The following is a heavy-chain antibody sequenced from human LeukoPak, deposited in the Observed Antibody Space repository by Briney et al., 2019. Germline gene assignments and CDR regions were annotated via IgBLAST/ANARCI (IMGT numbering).Heavy chain of an antibody. V-gene: IGHV4-59*01. CDR1: GGSISSYY. Sequence: SETLSLTCTVSGGSISSYYWSWIRQPPGKGLEWIGYIYYSGSTNYNPSLKRRVTISVDTSKNQFSLKLSSVTAADTAVYYCARLMVRGAKSYYYGMDVWGQGTTVTVSS. J-gene: IGHJ6*02. D-gene: IGHD3-10*01. CDR2: IYYSGST. CDR3: ARLMVRGAKSYYYGMDV.